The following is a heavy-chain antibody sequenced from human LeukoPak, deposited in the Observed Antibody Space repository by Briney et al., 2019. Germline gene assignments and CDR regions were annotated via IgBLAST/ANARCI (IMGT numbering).Heavy chain of an antibody. CDR3: ARNDSSGYFEY. CDR1: DYSISSGNY. J-gene: IGHJ4*02. Sequence: SETLSLTCAVSDYSISSGNYWGWIRQPPGKGLEWIGSVYHSGSTHYSPSLKSRVTIAVDTSKNQFSLKLSSVTAADTAVYYCARNDSSGYFEYWGQGTLVTVSS. D-gene: IGHD3-22*01. CDR2: VYHSGST. V-gene: IGHV4-38-2*01.